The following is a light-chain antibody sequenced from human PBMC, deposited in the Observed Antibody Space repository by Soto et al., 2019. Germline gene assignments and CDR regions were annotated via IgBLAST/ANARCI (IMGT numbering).Light chain of an antibody. V-gene: IGKV2-30*01. Sequence: DVVMTQSPLSLPVTLGQPASISCRSSQSLAYSAGNTYLSWFQQRPGQSPRRLIYKVSNRDSGVPDRFSGSGSGTDFTLKISRVEAEDVGVYYCMQGTYWPNAFGQGTKLEIK. CDR2: KVS. J-gene: IGKJ2*01. CDR3: MQGTYWPNA. CDR1: QSLAYSAGNTY.